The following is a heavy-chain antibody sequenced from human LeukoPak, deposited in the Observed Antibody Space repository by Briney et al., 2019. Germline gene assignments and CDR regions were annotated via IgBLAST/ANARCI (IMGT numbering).Heavy chain of an antibody. CDR1: GFTFSSYS. Sequence: GGSLRLSCAASGFTFSSYSMNWVSQAPGKGLEWVSSISSSSSYIYYADSVKGRFTISRDNAKNSLYLQMNSLRAEDTAVYYCACSGYSSSWYSDYWGQGTLVTVSS. D-gene: IGHD6-13*01. V-gene: IGHV3-21*01. J-gene: IGHJ4*02. CDR2: ISSSSSYI. CDR3: ACSGYSSSWYSDY.